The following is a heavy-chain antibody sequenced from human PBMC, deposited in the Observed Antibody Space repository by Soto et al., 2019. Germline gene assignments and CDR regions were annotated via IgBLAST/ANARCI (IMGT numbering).Heavy chain of an antibody. CDR2: IYYSGST. CDR1: GGSISSSSYY. Sequence: PSETLSLTCTVSGGSISSSSYYWGWIRQPPGKGLEWIGSIYYSGSTYYNPSLKSRVTISVDTSKNQFSLKLSSVTAADTAVYYCARLGVGATIYYYGMDVWGQVTTVTVS. D-gene: IGHD1-26*01. J-gene: IGHJ6*02. CDR3: ARLGVGATIYYYGMDV. V-gene: IGHV4-39*01.